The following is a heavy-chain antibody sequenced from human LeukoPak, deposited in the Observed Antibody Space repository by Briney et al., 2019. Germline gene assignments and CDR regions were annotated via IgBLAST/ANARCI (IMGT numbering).Heavy chain of an antibody. D-gene: IGHD6-13*01. CDR1: GYSFPSYW. V-gene: IGHV5-51*01. CDR2: IYPGDSDT. CDR3: ALSRSSSWYDYDC. J-gene: IGHJ4*02. Sequence: GESLKISCKGSGYSFPSYWIGWVRQMPGKGLEWMGIIYPGDSDTRYSPSFQGQVTISADKSISTAYLQWSSLKASDTAMYYCALSRSSSWYDYDCWGQGTLVTVSS.